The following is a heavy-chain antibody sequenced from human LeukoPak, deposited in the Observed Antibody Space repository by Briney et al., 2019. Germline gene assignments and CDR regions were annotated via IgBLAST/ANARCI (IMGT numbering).Heavy chain of an antibody. J-gene: IGHJ4*02. Sequence: GESLKISCKGSGYSFTSYWIGWVRPLPGKGLEWMGIIYPGDSDTRYSPSFQGQVTISADKSISTAYLQWSSLKASDTAMYYCARTHWGCSGGSCYFDYWGQGTLVTVSS. CDR3: ARTHWGCSGGSCYFDY. CDR2: IYPGDSDT. CDR1: GYSFTSYW. V-gene: IGHV5-51*01. D-gene: IGHD2-15*01.